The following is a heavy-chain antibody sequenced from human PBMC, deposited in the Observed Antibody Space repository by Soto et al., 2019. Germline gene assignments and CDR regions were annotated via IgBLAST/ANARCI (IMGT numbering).Heavy chain of an antibody. J-gene: IGHJ4*02. CDR2: IRSKDYGEAK. CDR3: TRGRVSLDF. CDR1: GFTFADYA. Sequence: GGSLRLSCTASGFTFADYALNWFRQAPGKGLEWVAIIRSKDYGEAKDYAASVKGRFTISRDDSKNIAYLQMNSLKTEDTAVYYCTRGRVSLDFWGQGAQVTVSS. V-gene: IGHV3-49*03.